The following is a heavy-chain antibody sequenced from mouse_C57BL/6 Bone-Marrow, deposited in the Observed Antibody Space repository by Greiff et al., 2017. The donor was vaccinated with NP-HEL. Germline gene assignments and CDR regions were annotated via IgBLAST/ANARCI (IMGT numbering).Heavy chain of an antibody. Sequence: VQLQESGAELARPGASVKLSCKASGYTFTSYGISWVKQRTGQGLEWIGEIYPRSGNTYYNQKFKGKATLTADKSSSTAYLELRSLTSEDSAVDICARSDYYGSSSRGYFDVWGTGTAVTVTA. J-gene: IGHJ1*03. CDR2: IYPRSGNT. CDR1: GYTFTSYG. CDR3: ARSDYYGSSSRGYFDV. D-gene: IGHD1-1*01. V-gene: IGHV1-81*01.